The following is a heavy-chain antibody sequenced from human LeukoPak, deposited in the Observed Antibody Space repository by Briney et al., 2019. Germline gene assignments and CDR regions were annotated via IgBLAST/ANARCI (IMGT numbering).Heavy chain of an antibody. V-gene: IGHV4-34*01. CDR3: AMTNNVFYYFDY. Sequence: SETLSLTCAVYGGSFSGYYWSWIRQPPGKGLEWIGEINHSGSTNYNPSLKSRVTTSVDTSKNQFSLKLSSLTAADTAVYYCAMTNNVFYYFDYWGRGTLVTVSS. CDR1: GGSFSGYY. J-gene: IGHJ4*02. CDR2: INHSGST. D-gene: IGHD1/OR15-1a*01.